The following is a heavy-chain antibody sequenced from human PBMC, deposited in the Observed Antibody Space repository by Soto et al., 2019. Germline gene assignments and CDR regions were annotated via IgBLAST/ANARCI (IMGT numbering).Heavy chain of an antibody. CDR3: ARLTYYYDSSGYYFSP. Sequence: QVQLVQSGAEVKKPGSSVKVSCKASGGTFSSYAISWVRQAPGQGLEWMGGIIPIFGTANYAQKFQGRVTITADESTSTAYMELSSLRSEDTGVYYCARLTYYYDSSGYYFSPWGQGTLVTVSS. J-gene: IGHJ5*02. CDR1: GGTFSSYA. D-gene: IGHD3-22*01. CDR2: IIPIFGTA. V-gene: IGHV1-69*01.